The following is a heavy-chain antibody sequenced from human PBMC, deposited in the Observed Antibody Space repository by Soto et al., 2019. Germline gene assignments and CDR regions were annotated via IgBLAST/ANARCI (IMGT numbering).Heavy chain of an antibody. CDR1: GYTLTELS. CDR3: AREGGAAAGTGIYYYYYGMDV. CDR2: FDPEDGET. D-gene: IGHD6-13*01. J-gene: IGHJ6*02. Sequence: ASVKVSCKVSGYTLTELSMHWVRQAPGKGLEWMGGFDPEDGETIYAQKFQGRVTMTEDTSTDTAYMELRSLRSDDTAVYYCAREGGAAAGTGIYYYYYGMDVWGQGTTVTVSS. V-gene: IGHV1-24*01.